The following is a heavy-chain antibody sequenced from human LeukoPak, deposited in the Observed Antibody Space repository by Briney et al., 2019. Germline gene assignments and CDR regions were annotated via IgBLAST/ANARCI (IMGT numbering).Heavy chain of an antibody. V-gene: IGHV4-59*12. CDR1: GFTFNNYG. CDR2: IFYSGST. D-gene: IGHD3-22*01. CDR3: AKSNGYGLIDI. Sequence: PGGSLRLSCAASGFTFNNYGMHWVRQPPGKALEWIGNIFYSGSTYYSPSLKSRVTISLDTSRNQFSLKLNSVTAADTAVYYCAKSNGYGLIDIWGQGTMVTVSS. J-gene: IGHJ3*02.